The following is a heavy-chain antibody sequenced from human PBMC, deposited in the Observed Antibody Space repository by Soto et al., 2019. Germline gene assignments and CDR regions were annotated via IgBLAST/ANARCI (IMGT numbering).Heavy chain of an antibody. D-gene: IGHD3-10*01. Sequence: GGSLRLSCAASGFTFSSYAMYWVRQAPGKGLEWVAVISYDGSNKYYADSVKGRFTISRDNSKNTLYLQMNSLRAEDTAVYYCASYMVRGVITHNWFDPWGQGTLVTVSS. V-gene: IGHV3-30-3*01. CDR3: ASYMVRGVITHNWFDP. CDR2: ISYDGSNK. J-gene: IGHJ5*02. CDR1: GFTFSSYA.